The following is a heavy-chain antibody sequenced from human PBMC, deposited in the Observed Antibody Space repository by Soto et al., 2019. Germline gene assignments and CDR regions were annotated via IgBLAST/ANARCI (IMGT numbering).Heavy chain of an antibody. CDR1: GFTFGGYA. Sequence: PGGSLRLSCSASGFTFGGYAMSWVRLAPGKGLELVGFIRSKAYYGTTEYAASVKGRFTNSRDNSKNTLYLQMNSLRAEDTAVYYCAREAPIVVVTASFLDYWGQGTLVTVSS. CDR3: AREAPIVVVTASFLDY. V-gene: IGHV3-49*04. D-gene: IGHD2-21*02. J-gene: IGHJ4*02. CDR2: IRSKAYYGTT.